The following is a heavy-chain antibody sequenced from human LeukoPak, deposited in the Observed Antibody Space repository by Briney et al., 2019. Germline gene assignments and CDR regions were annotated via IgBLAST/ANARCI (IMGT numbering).Heavy chain of an antibody. J-gene: IGHJ3*02. Sequence: GESLKISCKGSGYSFTSYWIGWVRQMPGKGLEWMGIIYPGDSDTRYSPSFQGQVTISADKSISTAYLQWSSLKASDTAMYYCAKGNCGGDCYSTPHAFDIWGQGTMVTVSS. V-gene: IGHV5-51*01. CDR1: GYSFTSYW. CDR2: IYPGDSDT. CDR3: AKGNCGGDCYSTPHAFDI. D-gene: IGHD2-21*02.